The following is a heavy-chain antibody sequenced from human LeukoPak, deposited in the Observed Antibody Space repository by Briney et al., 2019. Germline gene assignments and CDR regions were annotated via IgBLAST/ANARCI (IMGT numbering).Heavy chain of an antibody. D-gene: IGHD2-21*02. CDR2: INGDGSSS. CDR1: GFTFSSYW. CDR3: AKVVATTGGDFDY. V-gene: IGHV3-74*01. J-gene: IGHJ4*02. Sequence: PGGSLRLSCAASGFTFSSYWMHWVRHAPGKGLVWVSRINGDGSSSGYADSVKGRFTISRDNAKDTLYLQMNSLSAEDTAVYYCAKVVATTGGDFDYWGQGTLVTVSS.